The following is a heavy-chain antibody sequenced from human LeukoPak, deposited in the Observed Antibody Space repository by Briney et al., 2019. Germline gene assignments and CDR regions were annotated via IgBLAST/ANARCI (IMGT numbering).Heavy chain of an antibody. CDR2: IYTSGTT. CDR3: ARDRPNLAGILDY. Sequence: SETLRLTCAVSGDSISSYYMTWIRQPAGKGLDWIGRIYTSGTTNYNPSLKSRVTISVDKSKNQFSLNLSSVTAADTAVYYCARDRPNLAGILDYWGQGTLVTVSS. V-gene: IGHV4-4*07. CDR1: GDSISSYY. D-gene: IGHD6-19*01. J-gene: IGHJ4*02.